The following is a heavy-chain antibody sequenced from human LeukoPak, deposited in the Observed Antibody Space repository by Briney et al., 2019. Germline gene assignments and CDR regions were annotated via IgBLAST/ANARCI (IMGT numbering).Heavy chain of an antibody. J-gene: IGHJ4*02. CDR2: IYYSGST. D-gene: IGHD3-3*01. V-gene: IGHV4-59*01. CDR3: ARVEIFGVAIDY. Sequence: SETLSLTCTVSGGSISSYYWSWIRQPPGKGLEWIGYIYYSGSTNYNPSLKSRVTISVDTSKNQFSLKLSSVTAADTAVHYCARVEIFGVAIDYWGQGTLVTVSS. CDR1: GGSISSYY.